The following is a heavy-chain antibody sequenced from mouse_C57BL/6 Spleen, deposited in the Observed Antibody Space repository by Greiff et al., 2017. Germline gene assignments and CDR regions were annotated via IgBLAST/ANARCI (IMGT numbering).Heavy chain of an antibody. Sequence: DVKLVESGGGLVKPGGSLKLSCAASGFTFSDYGMHWVRQAPEKGLEWVAYISSGSSTIYYADTVKGRFTISRDNAKNTLFLQMTSLRSEDTAMYYCARAYYYEWYFDVWGTGTTVTVSS. J-gene: IGHJ1*03. V-gene: IGHV5-17*01. CDR2: ISSGSSTI. CDR1: GFTFSDYG. D-gene: IGHD1-1*01. CDR3: ARAYYYEWYFDV.